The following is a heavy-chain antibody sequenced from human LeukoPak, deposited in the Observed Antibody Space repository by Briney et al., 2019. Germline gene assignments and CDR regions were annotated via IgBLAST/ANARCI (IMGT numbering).Heavy chain of an antibody. J-gene: IGHJ4*02. D-gene: IGHD3-16*02. CDR1: GGSFSGYY. CDR3: ARGRRPGYDYVWGSYRYRPYYFDY. V-gene: IGHV4-34*01. Sequence: PSETLSLTCAVYGGSFSGYYWSWIRQPPGKGLEWIGEINHSGSTNYNPSLKSRVTISVDTSKNQFSLKLSSVTAADTAVYYCARGRRPGYDYVWGSYRYRPYYFDYWGQGTLVTVSS. CDR2: INHSGST.